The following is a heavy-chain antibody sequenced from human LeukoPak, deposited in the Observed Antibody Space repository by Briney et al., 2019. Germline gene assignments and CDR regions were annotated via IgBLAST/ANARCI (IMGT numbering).Heavy chain of an antibody. Sequence: YWIGWVRQMPGKGLEWMGIIYYSGSTYYNPSLKSRVTISVDTSKNQFSLKLSSVTAADTAVYYCARAGDTATAVDYWGQGTLVTVSS. D-gene: IGHD5-18*01. CDR1: Y. CDR3: ARAGDTATAVDY. J-gene: IGHJ4*02. V-gene: IGHV4-30-4*08. CDR2: IYYSGST.